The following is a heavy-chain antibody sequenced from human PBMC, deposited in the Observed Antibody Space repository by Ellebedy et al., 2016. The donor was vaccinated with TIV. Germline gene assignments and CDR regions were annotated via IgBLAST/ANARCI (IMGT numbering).Heavy chain of an antibody. Sequence: GESLKISCAASGFTFSSYGMHWVRQAPGKGLEWVAVISYDGSNKYYADSVKGRFTISRDNSKNTLYLQMNSLRAEDTGIYYCVKDQIAGDGRWVFDLWGQGTMVTVSS. J-gene: IGHJ3*01. V-gene: IGHV3-30*18. CDR3: VKDQIAGDGRWVFDL. CDR1: GFTFSSYG. CDR2: ISYDGSNK. D-gene: IGHD5-24*01.